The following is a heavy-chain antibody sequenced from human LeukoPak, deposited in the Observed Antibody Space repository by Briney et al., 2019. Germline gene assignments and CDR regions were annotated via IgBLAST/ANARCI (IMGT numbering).Heavy chain of an antibody. CDR3: ATERIQLWLLLLGSRYFDL. CDR2: INHSRST. D-gene: IGHD5-18*01. J-gene: IGHJ2*01. V-gene: IGHV4-34*01. CDR1: GDSFSGYY. Sequence: SETLSLTCAVYGDSFSGYYWSWIRQPPRQGQGWIGVINHSRSTNYNPSLQSRVTISVDTSKNQFSLKLSSVTAADTAVYYCATERIQLWLLLLGSRYFDLWGRGTLVTVSS.